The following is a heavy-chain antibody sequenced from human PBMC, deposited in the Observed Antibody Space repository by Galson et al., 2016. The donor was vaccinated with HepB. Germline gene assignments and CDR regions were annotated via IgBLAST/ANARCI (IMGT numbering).Heavy chain of an antibody. CDR1: GLTFDTYA. CDR2: ISSSGNLI. J-gene: IGHJ4*02. CDR3: ATNGEPRGENAGFDH. D-gene: IGHD4-17*01. Sequence: SLRLSCAASGLTFDTYAMNWLRQAPGKGPEWLSYISSSGNLIYVTDSVKGRFTISRDNGKNLLYLQMNSLRAEDTAVYYCATNGEPRGENAGFDHWGQGTLVTVSS. V-gene: IGHV3-48*03.